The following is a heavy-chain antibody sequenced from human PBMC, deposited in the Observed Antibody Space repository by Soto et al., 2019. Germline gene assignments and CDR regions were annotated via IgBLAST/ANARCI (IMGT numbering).Heavy chain of an antibody. CDR3: ARLGSDYYDSSGPNPWFDP. D-gene: IGHD3-22*01. Sequence: SETLSLTCTVSGGSISSSSYYWGWIRQPPGKGLEWIGSIYYSGSTYYNPSLKSRVTISVDTSKNQFSLKLSSVTAADTAVYYCARLGSDYYDSSGPNPWFDPWGQGTLVTVSS. CDR1: GGSISSSSYY. J-gene: IGHJ5*02. V-gene: IGHV4-39*01. CDR2: IYYSGST.